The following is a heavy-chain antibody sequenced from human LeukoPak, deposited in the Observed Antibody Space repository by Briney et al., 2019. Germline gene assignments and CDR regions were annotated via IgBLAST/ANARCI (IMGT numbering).Heavy chain of an antibody. CDR2: IRYDGNNK. CDR1: GFTFSDYG. Sequence: GGSLRLSCAASGFTFSDYGMHWVRQAPGKGLEWVAFIRYDGNNKYYADSVKGRFTISRDNSKNTLYLQMNSLRAEDTAVYYCAKGLTHYYYYGMDVWGQGTTVTVSS. J-gene: IGHJ6*02. CDR3: AKGLTHYYYYGMDV. V-gene: IGHV3-30*02.